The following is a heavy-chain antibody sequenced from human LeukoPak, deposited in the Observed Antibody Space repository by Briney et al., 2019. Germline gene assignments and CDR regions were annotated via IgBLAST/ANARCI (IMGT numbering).Heavy chain of an antibody. CDR1: GGSFSGYY. CDR2: INHSGST. CDR3: ARGRSSSWYVIYYYYMDV. V-gene: IGHV4-34*01. Sequence: SETLSLTCAVYGGSFSGYYWSWIRQPPGKGLEWIGEINHSGSTNYNPSLKSRVTISVDTSRNQFSLKLSSVTAADTAVYYCARGRSSSWYVIYYYYMDVWGKGPTVTVSS. J-gene: IGHJ6*03. D-gene: IGHD6-13*01.